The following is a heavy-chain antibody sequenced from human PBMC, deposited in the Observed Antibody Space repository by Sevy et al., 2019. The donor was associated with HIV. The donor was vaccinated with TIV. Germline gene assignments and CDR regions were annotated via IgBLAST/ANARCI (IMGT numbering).Heavy chain of an antibody. J-gene: IGHJ5*02. CDR1: GFTFNDYN. CDR2: MSTSTSTTTI. V-gene: IGHV3-11*01. Sequence: GGSLRLSCAASGFTFNDYNLSWIRQAPGKGLEWVSYMSTSTSTTTIYYADSVKGRFTISRDNAKNSIYLQMNSLRVDDTAVYYCARAAGWFDAWGQGTLVTVSS. CDR3: ARAAGWFDA.